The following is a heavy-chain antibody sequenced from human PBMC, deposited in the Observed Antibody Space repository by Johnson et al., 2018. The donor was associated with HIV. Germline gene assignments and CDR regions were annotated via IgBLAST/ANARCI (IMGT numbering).Heavy chain of an antibody. CDR1: GFTFSSYG. V-gene: IGHV3-30*03. CDR2: ISYDGSNK. D-gene: IGHD1-26*01. J-gene: IGHJ3*02. CDR3: ARAVGAGGI. Sequence: QVQLVESGGGLVQPGRSLRLSCAASGFTFSSYGMHWVRQAPGKGLEWVAVISYDGSNKYYVDSVKGRFTISRDSSKNTLYLQMTSLRAEDTAVYYCARAVGAGGIWGQGTMVTVSS.